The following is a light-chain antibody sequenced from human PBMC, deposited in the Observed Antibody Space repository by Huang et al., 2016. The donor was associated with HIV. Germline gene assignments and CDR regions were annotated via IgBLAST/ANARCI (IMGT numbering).Light chain of an antibody. V-gene: IGKV4-1*01. CDR1: QSILYNSNHKNY. Sequence: IVMTQSLDSLAVSLGERATINCTSSQSILYNSNHKNYLAWYQQKAGQPTKMLIYWAPTRESGVPDRFSGSGFGTDLTRTLSSRQAEDVAVYYCQKYYNTPLTFGGGTKVEI. J-gene: IGKJ4*01. CDR3: QKYYNTPLT. CDR2: WAP.